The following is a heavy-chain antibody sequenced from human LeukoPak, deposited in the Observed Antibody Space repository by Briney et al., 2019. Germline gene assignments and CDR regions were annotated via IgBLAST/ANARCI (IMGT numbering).Heavy chain of an antibody. CDR1: GYTFTSYY. D-gene: IGHD2-8*01. V-gene: IGHV1-46*01. Sequence: ASVKVSCKASGYTFTSYYMHWVRQAPGQGLEWMGIINPSGGSTSYAQKFQGRVTMTRDMSTSTVYMELSSLRSEDTAVYYCARGHRRLYCTNGVCWDYYYYYMDVWGKGTTVTVSS. CDR3: ARGHRRLYCTNGVCWDYYYYYMDV. J-gene: IGHJ6*03. CDR2: INPSGGST.